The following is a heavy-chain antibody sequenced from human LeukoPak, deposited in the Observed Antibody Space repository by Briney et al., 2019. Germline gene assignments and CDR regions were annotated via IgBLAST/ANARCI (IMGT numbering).Heavy chain of an antibody. CDR3: ARGRPHGNDY. CDR1: GFTFSSYW. J-gene: IGHJ4*02. D-gene: IGHD4-23*01. V-gene: IGHV3-74*01. Sequence: GGSLRLSCEASGFTFSSYWMNWVRQAPGKGQVWVSRIASDGSSTTYADSVKGRFSISRDNAKNTLYLQMNSLRVEDTAVYYCARGRPHGNDYWGQGTLVTVSS. CDR2: IASDGSST.